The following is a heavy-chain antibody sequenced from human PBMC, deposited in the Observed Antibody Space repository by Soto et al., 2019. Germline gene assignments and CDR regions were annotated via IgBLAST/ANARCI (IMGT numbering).Heavy chain of an antibody. CDR3: TKGSSTSCFSPVDH. CDR1: GFSFDDYA. CDR2: ISWNGGNI. D-gene: IGHD2-2*01. J-gene: IGHJ4*02. Sequence: EVQVVEWGGGLEQPGRSLRLSCAASGFSFDDYAMHWVRQAPGNGLEWVSCISWNGGNIVYSDSVKGRFTFSRDNAKNTPSLPMDSLRAEDTAFFYCTKGSSTSCFSPVDHGGQGTLVTVSP. V-gene: IGHV3-9*01.